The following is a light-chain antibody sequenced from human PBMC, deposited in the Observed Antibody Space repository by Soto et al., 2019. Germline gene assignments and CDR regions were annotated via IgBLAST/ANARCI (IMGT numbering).Light chain of an antibody. CDR3: QQCGSPFT. CDR1: QSVSSSY. Sequence: EIVLTQSPGTLSLSPGERATLSCRASQSVSSSYLAWYQHKPGQAPRLLIYGASTRATGIPDRFSGSGSGTYFPLTISRLEPEDFAVYYCQQCGSPFTFGPGTKVDLK. V-gene: IGKV3-20*01. J-gene: IGKJ3*01. CDR2: GAS.